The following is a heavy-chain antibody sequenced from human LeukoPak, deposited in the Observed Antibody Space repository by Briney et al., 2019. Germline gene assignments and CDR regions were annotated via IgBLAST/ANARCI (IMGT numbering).Heavy chain of an antibody. CDR2: ISWNSGSI. Sequence: SLRLSCAASGFTFDDYAMHWVRQAPGKGLEWVSGISWNSGSIGYADSVKGRFTISRDNAKNSLYLQMNSLRAEDTALYYCAKDRGYCSSTSCYHFDYWGQGTLVTVSS. J-gene: IGHJ4*02. V-gene: IGHV3-9*01. CDR1: GFTFDDYA. D-gene: IGHD2-2*01. CDR3: AKDRGYCSSTSCYHFDY.